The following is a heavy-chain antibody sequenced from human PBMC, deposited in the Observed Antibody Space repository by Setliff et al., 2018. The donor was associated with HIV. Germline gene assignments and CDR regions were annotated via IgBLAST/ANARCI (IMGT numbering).Heavy chain of an antibody. CDR3: ETLAGDYYYSGRGYYVMDV. CDR2: ISAYNGNT. Sequence: ASVKVSCTASAYTLTSSGISWVRQAPGQGLEWMGWISAYNGNTNYAQKLQGRVTISTDTSTTTANMELSSLRSDDTAVYYCETLAGDYYYSGRGYYVMDVWGKGTTVTVSS. D-gene: IGHD3-10*01. V-gene: IGHV1-18*01. CDR1: AYTLTSSG. J-gene: IGHJ6*04.